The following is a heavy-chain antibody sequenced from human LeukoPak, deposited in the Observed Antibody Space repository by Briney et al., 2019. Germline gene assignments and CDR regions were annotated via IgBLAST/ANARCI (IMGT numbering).Heavy chain of an antibody. CDR3: AITVTSQLLWYLNDAFDI. V-gene: IGHV1-2*02. D-gene: IGHD2-2*01. CDR2: INPNSGRT. Sequence: ASVKVSCKASGYTFTGYYMHWVRQAPGQGLEWMGWINPNSGRTNYAQKFQGRVTMTRDTSISTAYMELSRLRSDDTAVYYCAITVTSQLLWYLNDAFDIWGQGTMVTVSS. CDR1: GYTFTGYY. J-gene: IGHJ3*02.